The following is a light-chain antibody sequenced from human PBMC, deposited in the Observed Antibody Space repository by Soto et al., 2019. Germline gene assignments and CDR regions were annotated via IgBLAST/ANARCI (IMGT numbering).Light chain of an antibody. J-gene: IGLJ1*01. CDR2: EVS. V-gene: IGLV2-14*01. Sequence: QSVLTQPASVSWAPGQSITLSCTGTSRDVGGYNYVSWYQQHPGKAPKLMIYEVSNRPSGVSNRFSGSKSGNTASLTISGLQAEDEADYYCSSYTSSSTLVFGTGTKVTVL. CDR3: SSYTSSSTLV. CDR1: SRDVGGYNY.